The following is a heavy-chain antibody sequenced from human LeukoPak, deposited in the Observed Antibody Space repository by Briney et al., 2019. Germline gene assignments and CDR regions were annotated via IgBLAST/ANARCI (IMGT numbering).Heavy chain of an antibody. D-gene: IGHD2-15*01. J-gene: IGHJ4*02. Sequence: GGSLRLSGAASGFSFSNYNMNWVRQAPGRGLEWVSSISSSSSYIYYADSLKGRFTISRDNAKNSLYLQVNSLRAEDTAVYFCVRGYCSGGTCYLDYWGQGTLVTVSS. CDR2: ISSSSSYI. CDR1: GFSFSNYN. CDR3: VRGYCSGGTCYLDY. V-gene: IGHV3-21*01.